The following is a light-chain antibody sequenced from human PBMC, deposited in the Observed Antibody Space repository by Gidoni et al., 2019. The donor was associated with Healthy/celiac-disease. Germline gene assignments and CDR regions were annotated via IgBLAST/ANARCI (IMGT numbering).Light chain of an antibody. CDR2: DAS. J-gene: IGKJ4*01. CDR3: QQYDNLPLT. CDR1: QDISNY. Sequence: ITSSPSSLSASVGDRVTITCQASQDISNYLHWYQQKPGKAPKLLIYDASNLETGVPSRFSGSGSGTDFTLTISSLQSEDIATYYCQQYDNLPLTFGGGTKVEIK. V-gene: IGKV1-33*01.